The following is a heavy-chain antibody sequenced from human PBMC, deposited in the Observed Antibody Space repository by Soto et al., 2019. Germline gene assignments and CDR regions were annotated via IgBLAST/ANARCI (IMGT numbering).Heavy chain of an antibody. CDR3: ARRVYCSSTSCVGYYGMDV. CDR2: IIPIFGTA. D-gene: IGHD2-2*01. CDR1: GGTFSSYA. V-gene: IGHV1-69*01. J-gene: IGHJ6*02. Sequence: QVQLVQSGAEVKKPGSSVKVSCKASGGTFSSYAISWVRQAPGQGLEWMGGIIPIFGTANYAQKFQGRVTITADESTSTAYMELSSLRSEDTAVYYCARRVYCSSTSCVGYYGMDVWGQGTTVTVSS.